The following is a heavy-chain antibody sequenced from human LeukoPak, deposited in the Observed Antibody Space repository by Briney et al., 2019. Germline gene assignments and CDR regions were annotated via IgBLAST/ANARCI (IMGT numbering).Heavy chain of an antibody. J-gene: IGHJ4*02. CDR2: ISGSGGST. D-gene: IGHD3-22*01. CDR3: AKDQAPYYYDSSLDYFDY. V-gene: IGHV3-23*01. Sequence: GGSLRLSCAASGFTFSSYAMSWVRQAPGKELEWVSAISGSGGSTYYADSVKGRFTISRDNSKNTLYLQMNSLRAEDTAVYYCAKDQAPYYYDSSLDYFDYWGQGTLVTVSS. CDR1: GFTFSSYA.